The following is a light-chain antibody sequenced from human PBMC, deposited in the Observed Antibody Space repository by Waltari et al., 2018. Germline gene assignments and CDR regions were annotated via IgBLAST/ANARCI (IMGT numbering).Light chain of an antibody. V-gene: IGKV1-9*01. J-gene: IGKJ4*01. CDR3: QQLNGYPLT. Sequence: IQFTQSPSSLSAPVGDRVNITCRASQGISSHLAWYQQKPGKAPKLLTYGASTLQSGVPSRFSGSGSGTDFTLTISSLQPEDFATYYCQQLNGYPLTFGGGTKVEI. CDR2: GAS. CDR1: QGISSH.